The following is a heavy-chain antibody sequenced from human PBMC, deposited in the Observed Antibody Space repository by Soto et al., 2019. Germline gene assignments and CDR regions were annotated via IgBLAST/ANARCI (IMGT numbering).Heavy chain of an antibody. Sequence: QVQLQESGPGLVKPSETLSLTCTVSGGSISSYYWSWIRQPPGKGLEWIGYIYYSGSTNYNPSLKSRVTISVDTSKNQFSLKLSSVTAADTAVYYCARRKSKDYYYYMDVWGKGTTVTVSS. J-gene: IGHJ6*03. CDR1: GGSISSYY. CDR3: ARRKSKDYYYYMDV. CDR2: IYYSGST. V-gene: IGHV4-59*08.